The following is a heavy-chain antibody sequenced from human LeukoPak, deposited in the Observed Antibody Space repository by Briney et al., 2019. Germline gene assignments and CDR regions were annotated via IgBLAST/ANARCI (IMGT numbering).Heavy chain of an antibody. Sequence: SETLSLTCAVSGYSISSGYYWGWIRQPPGKGLEWIGSIYHSGSTYYNPSLKSRVTISVDTSKNQFSLKLSSVTAADTAVYYCARAYYDFWSGYSRTDYWGQGTLVTVSS. CDR2: IYHSGST. V-gene: IGHV4-38-2*01. J-gene: IGHJ4*02. D-gene: IGHD3-3*01. CDR3: ARAYYDFWSGYSRTDY. CDR1: GYSISSGYY.